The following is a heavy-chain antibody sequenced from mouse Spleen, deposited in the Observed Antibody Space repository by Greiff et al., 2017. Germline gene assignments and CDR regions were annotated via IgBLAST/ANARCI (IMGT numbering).Heavy chain of an antibody. V-gene: IGHV5-17*01. CDR1: GFTFSDYG. Sequence: EVMLVESGGGLVKPGGSLKLSCAASGFTFSDYGMHWVRQAPEKGLEWVAYISSGSSTIYYADTVKGRFTISRDNAKNTLFLQMTSLRSEDTAMYYCARSNYYGSSYVGFAYWGQGTLVTVSA. CDR3: ARSNYYGSSYVGFAY. CDR2: ISSGSSTI. J-gene: IGHJ3*01. D-gene: IGHD1-1*01.